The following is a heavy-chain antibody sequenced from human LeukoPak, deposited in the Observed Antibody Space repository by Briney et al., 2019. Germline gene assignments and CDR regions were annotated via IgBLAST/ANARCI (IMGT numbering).Heavy chain of an antibody. D-gene: IGHD4-17*01. CDR1: GGTFSSYA. V-gene: IGHV1-69*05. Sequence: GSSVKVSCKASGGTFSSYAVSWVRQAPGQGLEWMGGIIPIFGTANYAQKFQGRVMITTDESTSTAYMELSSLRSEDTAVYYCARIRTTVTIDDAFDIWGQGTMVTVSS. CDR2: IIPIFGTA. J-gene: IGHJ3*02. CDR3: ARIRTTVTIDDAFDI.